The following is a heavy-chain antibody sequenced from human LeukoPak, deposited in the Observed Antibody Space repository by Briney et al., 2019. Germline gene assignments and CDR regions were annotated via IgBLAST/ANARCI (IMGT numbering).Heavy chain of an antibody. CDR3: AKDIVVVPAASNWFDS. CDR1: GFTFRNFA. J-gene: IGHJ5*01. V-gene: IGHV3-23*01. CDR2: ISGNSGST. Sequence: PGGSLRLSCAASGFTFRNFAMSWVRQAPGKGLEWVSAISGNSGSTYYADSVKGRFTISRDNSKNTLYLQMNSLRVEDTAVYYCAKDIVVVPAASNWFDSWGQGTLVTVSS. D-gene: IGHD2-2*01.